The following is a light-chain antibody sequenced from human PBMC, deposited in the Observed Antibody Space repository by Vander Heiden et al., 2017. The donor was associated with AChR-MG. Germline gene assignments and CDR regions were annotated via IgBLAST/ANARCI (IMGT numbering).Light chain of an antibody. Sequence: EIVLTQSPGTLSLSPGERATLSCRASQSVSSSYLAWYQQKPGQAPRLLIYGASSRATGIPDRFSGSGSGTDFTLTISRLEPEDFAVYYCQQDGSSPTFRGGTKVEIK. V-gene: IGKV3-20*01. CDR1: QSVSSSY. CDR2: GAS. CDR3: QQDGSSPT. J-gene: IGKJ4*01.